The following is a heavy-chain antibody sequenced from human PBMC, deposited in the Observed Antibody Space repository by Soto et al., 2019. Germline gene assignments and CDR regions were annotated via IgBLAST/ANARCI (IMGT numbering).Heavy chain of an antibody. CDR1: GGTFRNFP. Sequence: QVQLVQSGPEVKKPGSSVKVSCKASGGTFRNFPINWVRQAPGQGLEWMGSIFPLTDIPDYAQNFQARLTISADRSTSTAYMGLNSLTSDDTAMYFCARGPLVVVNYFPSWGQGTLVTVSS. CDR3: ARGPLVVVNYFPS. CDR2: IFPLTDIP. V-gene: IGHV1-69*02. J-gene: IGHJ4*02.